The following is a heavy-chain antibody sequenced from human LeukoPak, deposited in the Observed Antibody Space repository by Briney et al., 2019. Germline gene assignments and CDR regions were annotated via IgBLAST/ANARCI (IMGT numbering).Heavy chain of an antibody. V-gene: IGHV4-61*08. J-gene: IGHJ4*02. D-gene: IGHD3-10*01. CDR3: ARLYYYGSGRYYFDY. CDR1: GGSISSGGYY. Sequence: SETLSLTCTVSGGSISSGGYYWSWIRQPPGKGLEWIGYIYYSGSTNYNPSLKSRVTISVDTSKNQFSLKLSSVTAADTAVYYCARLYYYGSGRYYFDYWGQGTLVTVSS. CDR2: IYYSGST.